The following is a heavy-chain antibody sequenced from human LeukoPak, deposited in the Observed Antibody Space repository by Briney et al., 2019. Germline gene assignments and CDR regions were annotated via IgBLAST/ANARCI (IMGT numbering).Heavy chain of an antibody. CDR1: GFTFSRYW. Sequence: GGSLRLSCAASGFTFSRYWMTWVRQAPGKGLEWVANIKDDGAETYYVESVKGRFTISRDNARNTLYLQMNSLRAEDTAVYYCGRDPYYDSLDYWGQGTLVTVSS. D-gene: IGHD3-16*01. J-gene: IGHJ4*02. V-gene: IGHV3-7*01. CDR3: GRDPYYDSLDY. CDR2: IKDDGAET.